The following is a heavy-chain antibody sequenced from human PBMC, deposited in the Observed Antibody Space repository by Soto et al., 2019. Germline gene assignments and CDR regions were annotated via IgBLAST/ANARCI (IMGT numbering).Heavy chain of an antibody. D-gene: IGHD6-13*01. CDR1: GFTVTTNY. J-gene: IGHJ4*02. V-gene: IGHV3-53*04. CDR3: ARDRGGYYYED. Sequence: EVQLVESGGGLVQPGGSLRLSCAASGFTVTTNYMTWVRQAPGKGLEWVSVIYSDSLTSYADSVKGRFTISRHNSKNTLYLQMNSLRAEDTAVYYCARDRGGYYYEDWGQGTLVTVSS. CDR2: IYSDSLT.